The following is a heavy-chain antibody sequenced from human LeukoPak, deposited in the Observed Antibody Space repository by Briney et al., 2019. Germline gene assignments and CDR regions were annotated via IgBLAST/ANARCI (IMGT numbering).Heavy chain of an antibody. D-gene: IGHD3-10*01. Sequence: PSETLSLTCTVSGGSISSSTYYWAWIRQPPGKGLEWVGNIFYSGSTYYNPSLKSRVTISVDTSKNQFSLKLSSVTAADTAVYYCARGPKGVLWQYYGSGKGWFDPWGQGTLVTVSS. CDR2: IFYSGST. CDR3: ARGPKGVLWQYYGSGKGWFDP. CDR1: GGSISSSTYY. J-gene: IGHJ5*02. V-gene: IGHV4-39*07.